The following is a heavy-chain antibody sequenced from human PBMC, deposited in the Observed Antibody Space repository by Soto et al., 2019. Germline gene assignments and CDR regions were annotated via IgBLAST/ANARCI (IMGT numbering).Heavy chain of an antibody. CDR3: ARVLDSSGYYYAYDAFDI. Sequence: ASVNVSCKGSVYPFTSYDINWVRRATGQGREWLGWRKPGSGNTGYAQKFQGRVTMNRNTSISTAYMELSSLRSEDTAVYYCARVLDSSGYYYAYDAFDIWGQGTMVTV. D-gene: IGHD3-22*01. CDR2: RKPGSGNT. J-gene: IGHJ3*02. V-gene: IGHV1-8*01. CDR1: VYPFTSYD.